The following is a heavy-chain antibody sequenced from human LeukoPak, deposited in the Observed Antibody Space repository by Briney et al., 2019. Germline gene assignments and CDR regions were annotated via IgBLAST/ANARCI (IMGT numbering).Heavy chain of an antibody. V-gene: IGHV3-7*03. D-gene: IGHD1-26*01. CDR2: INQDGSEK. CDR1: GFTFSSYW. Sequence: GGSLRLSCAASGFTFSSYWMSWVRQAPGKGLEWVANINQDGSEKYYVDSVEGRFNISRDNARNSLYLQMNSLGAEDTALYYCAKDMKWELLGFPDYWGQGTLVTVSS. J-gene: IGHJ4*02. CDR3: AKDMKWELLGFPDY.